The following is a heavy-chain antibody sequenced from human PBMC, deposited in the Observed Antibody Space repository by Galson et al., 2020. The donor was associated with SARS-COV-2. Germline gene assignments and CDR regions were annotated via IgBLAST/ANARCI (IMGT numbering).Heavy chain of an antibody. CDR1: GGSIRSSSYY. J-gene: IGHJ6*02. V-gene: IGHV4-39*01. CDR2: IYYSGST. Sequence: SETLSLTCTVSGGSIRSSSYYWTWIRQPPGKGLAWIGSIYYSGSTYYNPSLKRRVTISVDTSKNQFSLKLSSVTAADTAVYYCNRRYYYYGMDVWGQGTTVTVSS. CDR3: NRRYYYYGMDV.